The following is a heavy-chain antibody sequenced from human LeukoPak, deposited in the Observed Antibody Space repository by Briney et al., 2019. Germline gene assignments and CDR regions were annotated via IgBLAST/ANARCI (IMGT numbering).Heavy chain of an antibody. CDR3: ASPDYYDSSGPPGY. CDR1: GFTVSSNY. D-gene: IGHD3-22*01. CDR2: IYSGGST. V-gene: IGHV3-53*01. J-gene: IGHJ4*02. Sequence: GGSLRLSCAASGFTVSSNYMSWVRQAPGKGLEWVSVIYSGGSTYYADSVKGRFTISRDNSKNSLYLQMNSLRAEDTAVYYCASPDYYDSSGPPGYWGQGTLVTVSS.